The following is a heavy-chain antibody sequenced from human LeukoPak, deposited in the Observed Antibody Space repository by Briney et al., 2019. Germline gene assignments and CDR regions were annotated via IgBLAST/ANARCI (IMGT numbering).Heavy chain of an antibody. CDR3: ARGPGVRGATLT. CDR1: GGSISSGDYY. D-gene: IGHD3-10*01. Sequence: SQTLSLTCTVSGGSISSGDYYWSWIRQPPGKGLEWIGYIYFSGSTYYNPSLKGRVTISVDTSKNQFSLKLSSVTAADTAVYYCARGPGVRGATLTWGQGTLVTVSS. J-gene: IGHJ5*02. V-gene: IGHV4-30-4*08. CDR2: IYFSGST.